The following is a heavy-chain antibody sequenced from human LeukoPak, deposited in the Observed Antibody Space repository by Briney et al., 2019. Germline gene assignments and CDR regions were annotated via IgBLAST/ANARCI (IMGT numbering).Heavy chain of an antibody. Sequence: SGTLSLTCAVSGGSISSSNWWSWVRQPPGKGLEWIGEIYHSGSTNYNPSLKSRVTISVDKSKNQFSLKLSSVTAADTAVYYCARVILYSYGYNYFDYWGQGTLVTVSS. V-gene: IGHV4-4*02. J-gene: IGHJ4*02. CDR1: GGSISSSNW. CDR2: IYHSGST. D-gene: IGHD5-18*01. CDR3: ARVILYSYGYNYFDY.